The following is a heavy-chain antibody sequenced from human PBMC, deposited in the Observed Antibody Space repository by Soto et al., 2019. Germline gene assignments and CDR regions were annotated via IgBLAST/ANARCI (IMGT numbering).Heavy chain of an antibody. D-gene: IGHD3-16*01. CDR1: GFTFSSYW. CDR2: IKQDGSEK. Sequence: GGSLRLSCAASGFTFSSYWMSWVRQAPGKGLEWVANIKQDGSEKYYVDSVKGRFTISRDNAKNSLYLQMNSLRAEDTAVYYCARDPDFLGAEGYFDYWGQGTLVTVSS. J-gene: IGHJ4*02. CDR3: ARDPDFLGAEGYFDY. V-gene: IGHV3-7*01.